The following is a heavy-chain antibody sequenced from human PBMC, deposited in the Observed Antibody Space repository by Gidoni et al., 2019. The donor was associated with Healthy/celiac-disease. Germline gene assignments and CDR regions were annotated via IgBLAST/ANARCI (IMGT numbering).Heavy chain of an antibody. V-gene: IGHV3-21*01. CDR1: GFTFSSYS. CDR3: ARDAWAFTMVQGDEVPPYYYYGMDV. D-gene: IGHD3-10*01. Sequence: EVQLVESGGGLVKPGGSLRLSCAASGFTFSSYSMNWVRQAPGKGLEWVSSISSSSSYIYYADSVKGRFTISRDNAKNSLYLQMNSLRAEDTAVYYCARDAWAFTMVQGDEVPPYYYYGMDVWGQGTTVTVSS. CDR2: ISSSSSYI. J-gene: IGHJ6*02.